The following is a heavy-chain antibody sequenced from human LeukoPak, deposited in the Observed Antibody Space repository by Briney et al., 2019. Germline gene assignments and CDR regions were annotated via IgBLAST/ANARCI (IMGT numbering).Heavy chain of an antibody. CDR2: INHSGST. Sequence: SETLSLTCAVYGGSFSGYYWSWIRQPPGKGLEWIGEINHSGSTNYNPSLKSRVTISVDTSKNQFSLKLSSVTAADTAVYYCARGLLWFGDRGYFDLWGRGTLVTVSS. CDR3: ARGLLWFGDRGYFDL. CDR1: GGSFSGYY. D-gene: IGHD3-10*01. V-gene: IGHV4-34*01. J-gene: IGHJ2*01.